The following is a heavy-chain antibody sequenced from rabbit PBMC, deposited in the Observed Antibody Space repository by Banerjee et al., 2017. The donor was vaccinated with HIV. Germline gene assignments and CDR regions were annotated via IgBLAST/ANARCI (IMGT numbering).Heavy chain of an antibody. CDR3: ARSYGGYGYANVDNL. D-gene: IGHD6-1*01. V-gene: IGHV1S45*01. CDR1: GFSFSGNYY. Sequence: QEQLEESGGDLVKPEGSLTLTCTASGFSFSGNYYIYWVRQAPGKGLEWIACIDTGSRGYTWYASWVNGRFTISSHNAQNTLYLQLNSLTAADTATYFCARSYGGYGYANVDNLWGPGTLVTVS. J-gene: IGHJ4*01. CDR2: IDTGSRGYT.